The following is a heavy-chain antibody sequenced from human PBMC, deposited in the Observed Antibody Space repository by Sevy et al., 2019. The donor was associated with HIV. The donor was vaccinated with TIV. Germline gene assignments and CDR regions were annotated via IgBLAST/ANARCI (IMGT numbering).Heavy chain of an antibody. Sequence: GGSLRLSCAASGFTFSSFGMHWVRQAPGKGLEWVAVIWFDGSNTYYADSVKGRFTISRDIAKNTLHLAMNSLRAEDTAVYYCARDLEFYDSGDYGPAFMPDFWGHGTLVTVSS. J-gene: IGHJ4*01. CDR2: IWFDGSNT. CDR1: GFTFSSFG. D-gene: IGHD4-17*01. CDR3: ARDLEFYDSGDYGPAFMPDF. V-gene: IGHV3-33*01.